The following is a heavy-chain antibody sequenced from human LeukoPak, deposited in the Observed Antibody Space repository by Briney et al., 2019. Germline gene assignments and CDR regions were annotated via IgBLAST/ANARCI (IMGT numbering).Heavy chain of an antibody. V-gene: IGHV3-74*01. Sequence: GGSLRLSCAASGFTFSSYWMHWVRQTPGKGLVWVSRINSDGSSTTYADSVKGRFTISRDNAKNTLYLQMNSLRAEDTAVYYCARGGRDFFGSGDYWGQGTLVTVSS. J-gene: IGHJ4*02. CDR1: GFTFSSYW. D-gene: IGHD3-10*01. CDR3: ARGGRDFFGSGDY. CDR2: INSDGSST.